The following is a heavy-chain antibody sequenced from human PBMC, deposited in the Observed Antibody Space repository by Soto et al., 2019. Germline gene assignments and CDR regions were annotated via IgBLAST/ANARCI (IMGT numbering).Heavy chain of an antibody. Sequence: ASVKVSCKTSGYTFTGHYIHWVRQAPEQGPEWMGEIGPESGATRYAQKFRGRVTITRDTSITTVYMELNNLSPDDTAVYYCGRGRSGQIVVFYWGQGTPVTVSS. CDR1: GYTFTGHY. J-gene: IGHJ4*02. CDR3: GRGRSGQIVVFY. V-gene: IGHV1-2*02. CDR2: IGPESGAT. D-gene: IGHD1-26*01.